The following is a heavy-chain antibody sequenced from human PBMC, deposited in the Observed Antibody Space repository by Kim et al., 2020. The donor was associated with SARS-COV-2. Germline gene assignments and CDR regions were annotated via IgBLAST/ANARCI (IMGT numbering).Heavy chain of an antibody. D-gene: IGHD4-17*01. CDR3: ARGATVVNSGSLF. Sequence: GGSLRLSCAASGFVFSTYALHWVRQTPGKGLEWVAVVSFDGNTEYYADSVKGRFIISRDNSKNTLYLQMNSLRTEDAAVYYCARGATVVNSGSLFWGQGALVTVSS. V-gene: IGHV3-30-3*01. J-gene: IGHJ4*02. CDR1: GFVFSTYA. CDR2: VSFDGNTE.